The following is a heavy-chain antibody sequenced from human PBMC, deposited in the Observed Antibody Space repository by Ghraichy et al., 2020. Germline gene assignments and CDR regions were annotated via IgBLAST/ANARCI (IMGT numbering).Heavy chain of an antibody. D-gene: IGHD3-10*01. V-gene: IGHV4-39*01. Sequence: SETLSLTCTVSGGSISSTSYYWGWIRQPPGKGLEWIGTIYYSGSTYYNPSLKSRVTISVDTSKNQFSLKLNSVTAADTAVYYCARLTIVRGVIRAPFDYWGQGTLVTVSS. CDR1: GGSISSTSYY. CDR2: IYYSGST. CDR3: ARLTIVRGVIRAPFDY. J-gene: IGHJ4*02.